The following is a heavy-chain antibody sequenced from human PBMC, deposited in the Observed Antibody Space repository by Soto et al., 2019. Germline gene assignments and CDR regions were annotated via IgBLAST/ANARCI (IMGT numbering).Heavy chain of an antibody. CDR3: AKALSRSPYGMDV. D-gene: IGHD2-2*01. CDR1: GFPFTHYA. V-gene: IGHV3-30*18. J-gene: IGHJ6*02. CDR2: ISFDGRNQ. Sequence: GGSLRLSCAASGFPFTHYALQWVRQAPGKGLECVAVISFDGRNQYYLDFVRGRFTISRDDSKKVLYLQMNSLTVEDTAVYYCAKALSRSPYGMDVWGQGTTVTVSS.